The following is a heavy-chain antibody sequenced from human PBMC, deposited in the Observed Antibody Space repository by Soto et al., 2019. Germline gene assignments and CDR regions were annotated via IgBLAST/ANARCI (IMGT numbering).Heavy chain of an antibody. CDR3: ARASSGATYAHFDY. CDR2: IDPSGGST. Sequence: GASVKVSCKASGYTFTSYYMHWVRQAPGQGLEWMGIIDPSGGSTSYAQKFQGRVTMTRDTSASTVYMALSSLRSEDTAVYYCARASSGATYAHFDYWGQGTLVTVSS. CDR1: GYTFTSYY. V-gene: IGHV1-46*01. J-gene: IGHJ4*02. D-gene: IGHD6-25*01.